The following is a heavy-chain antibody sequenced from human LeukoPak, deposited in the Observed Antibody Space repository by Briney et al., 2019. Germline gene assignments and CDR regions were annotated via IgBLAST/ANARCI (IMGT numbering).Heavy chain of an antibody. CDR3: ARALGFGELLVNWFDP. CDR2: IIPILGIA. V-gene: IGHV1-69*04. D-gene: IGHD3-10*01. CDR1: GGTFSSYA. J-gene: IGHJ5*02. Sequence: GSSVKVSCKASGGTFSSYAISWVRQAPGQGLEWMGRIIPILGIANYAQKFQGRVTITADKSTSTAYMELSSLRSEGTAVYYCARALGFGELLVNWFDPWGQGTLVTVSS.